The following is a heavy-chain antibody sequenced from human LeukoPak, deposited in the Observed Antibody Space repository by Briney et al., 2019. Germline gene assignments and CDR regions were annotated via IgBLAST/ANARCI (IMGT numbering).Heavy chain of an antibody. CDR2: ISAYNGNT. D-gene: IGHD2-2*02. Sequence: ASVKVSCKASGYTFTSYGISWVRQAPGQGLEWMGWISAYNGNTNYAQKLQGRVTMTTDTSTSTAYMELRSLRSDDTAVYYCASYCTSCYMSGMDVWGQGTTVTVSS. CDR1: GYTFTSYG. V-gene: IGHV1-18*01. J-gene: IGHJ6*02. CDR3: ASYCTSCYMSGMDV.